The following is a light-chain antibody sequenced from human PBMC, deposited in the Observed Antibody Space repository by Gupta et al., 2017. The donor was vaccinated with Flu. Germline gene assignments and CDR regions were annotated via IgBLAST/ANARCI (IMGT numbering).Light chain of an antibody. J-gene: IGLJ2*01. V-gene: IGLV3-21*02. CDR3: QMWDSRTDHRT. Sequence: VAPGQTATITCGGTNIGSYSVHWYQQKPGQAPVLVVYDDSGRPSGIPERFSGSNSGNTATLTISRVEVGDEADYYCQMWDSRTDHRTFGGG. CDR1: NIGSYS. CDR2: DDS.